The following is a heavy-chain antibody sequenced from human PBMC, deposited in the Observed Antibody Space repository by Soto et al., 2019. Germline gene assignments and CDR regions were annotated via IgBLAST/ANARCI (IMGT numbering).Heavy chain of an antibody. CDR2: ISYDGSNK. CDR1: GFTFSSYG. Sequence: ALRLSCAASGFTFSSYGMHWVRQAPGKGLEWVAVISYDGSNKYYANSVKGQFTITRDNSKNSLYLQMNSLRAVDTAVYYCAKDQGVRGGCTPPVYYYYYYGMDVWGQGTTVTVSS. D-gene: IGHD3-10*01. J-gene: IGHJ6*02. CDR3: AKDQGVRGGCTPPVYYYYYYGMDV. V-gene: IGHV3-30*18.